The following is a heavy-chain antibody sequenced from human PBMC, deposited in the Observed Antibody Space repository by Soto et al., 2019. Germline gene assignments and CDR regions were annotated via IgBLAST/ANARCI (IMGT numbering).Heavy chain of an antibody. CDR1: GFTFSSYW. CDR3: ARDYSSSWWGYYYYGMDV. V-gene: IGHV3-7*01. CDR2: IKQDGSEK. Sequence: PGGSLRLSCAASGFTFSSYWMSWVRQAPGKGLEWVANIKQDGSEKYYVDSVKGRFTISRDNAKNSLYLQMNSLRAEDTAVYYCARDYSSSWWGYYYYGMDVWGQGTTVTVSS. D-gene: IGHD6-13*01. J-gene: IGHJ6*02.